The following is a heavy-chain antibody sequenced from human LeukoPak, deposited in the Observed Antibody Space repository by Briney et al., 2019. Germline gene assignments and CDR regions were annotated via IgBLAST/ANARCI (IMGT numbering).Heavy chain of an antibody. CDR1: GYTFTGHY. J-gene: IGHJ4*02. D-gene: IGHD2-2*01. CDR2: INPNSGGT. V-gene: IGHV1-2*02. CDR3: ARVFFEPWVVPAAFDY. Sequence: ASVKVSCKASGYTFTGHYMHWVRQAPGQGLEWMGWINPNSGGTNYAQKFQGRVTMTRDTSISTAYMELSRLRSDDTAVYYCARVFFEPWVVPAAFDYWGQGTLVTVSS.